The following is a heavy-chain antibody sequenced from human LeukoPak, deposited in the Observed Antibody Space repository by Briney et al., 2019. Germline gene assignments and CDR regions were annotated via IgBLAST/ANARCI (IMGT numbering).Heavy chain of an antibody. J-gene: IGHJ3*02. CDR3: ARLGSRFMSRGLSDAFAI. V-gene: IGHV4-39*01. D-gene: IGHD3-16*01. CDR2: TYYSGST. CDR1: GGSISSITYN. Sequence: PSETLSLTCTVSGGSISSITYNWSWIRQPPGKGLEWIGNTYYSGSTYCHPSLKSRVTISVDTSKDQFSLTLSSVIAPDTAVYYCARLGSRFMSRGLSDAFAIWGQGTMVTVSS.